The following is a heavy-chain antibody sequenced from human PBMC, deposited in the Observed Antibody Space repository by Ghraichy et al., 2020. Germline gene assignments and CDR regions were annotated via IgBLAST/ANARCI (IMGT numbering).Heavy chain of an antibody. J-gene: IGHJ6*02. CDR2: ISAYNGNT. V-gene: IGHV1-18*04. CDR3: ARDWVGRADTLSGYYYYYGMDV. CDR1: GYTFTSYG. D-gene: IGHD6-13*01. Sequence: ASVKVSCKASGYTFTSYGISWVRQAPGQGLEWMGWISAYNGNTNYAQKLQGRVTMTTDTSTSTAYMELRSLRSDDTAVYYCARDWVGRADTLSGYYYYYGMDVWGQGTTVTVSS.